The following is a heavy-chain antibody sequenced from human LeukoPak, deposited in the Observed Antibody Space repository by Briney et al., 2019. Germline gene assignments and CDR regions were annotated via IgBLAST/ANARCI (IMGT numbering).Heavy chain of an antibody. J-gene: IGHJ5*02. CDR2: ILPLVGRL. Sequence: SVKVSCKAPGGTFSDYSISWVRQAPGHGLEWMGRILPLVGRLHYAQKFQGRFTLTADKSTTTVYMELSSLRSEDTAVYYCVRSGYDYDWFDPWGQGTLVTVSS. CDR3: VRSGYDYDWFDP. CDR1: GGTFSDYS. V-gene: IGHV1-69*02. D-gene: IGHD5-12*01.